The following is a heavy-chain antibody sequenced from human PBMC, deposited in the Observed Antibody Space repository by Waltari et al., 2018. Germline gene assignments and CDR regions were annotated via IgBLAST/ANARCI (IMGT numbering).Heavy chain of an antibody. V-gene: IGHV4-38-2*01. CDR1: GYSISSGYY. J-gene: IGHJ6*02. CDR3: ARGDLGIHDYYGMDV. Sequence: QVQLQESGPGLVKPSETLALTCAVAGYSISSGYYWGWSRKAPGKGLEWIGSIYHSGSTYYNPSLKSRVTISVDTSKNQFSLKLSSVTAADTAVYYCARGDLGIHDYYGMDVWGQGTTVTVSS. D-gene: IGHD5-18*01. CDR2: IYHSGST.